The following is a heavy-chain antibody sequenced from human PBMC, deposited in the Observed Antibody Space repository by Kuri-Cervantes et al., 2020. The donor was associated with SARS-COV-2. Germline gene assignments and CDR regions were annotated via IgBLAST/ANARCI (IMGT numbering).Heavy chain of an antibody. CDR3: SRDQVSAAGTSNY. CDR2: ISSSDSTT. V-gene: IGHV3-11*01. D-gene: IGHD6-13*01. Sequence: SLSLSCVPSGFTFRYFYRSWIRQAPGKGLEWMSYISSSDSTTYYADSVKGRFTISRDNAKRTLFLQMNSLRVDDTAVYYCSRDQVSAAGTSNYWGQGALVTVSS. J-gene: IGHJ4*02. CDR1: GFTFRYFY.